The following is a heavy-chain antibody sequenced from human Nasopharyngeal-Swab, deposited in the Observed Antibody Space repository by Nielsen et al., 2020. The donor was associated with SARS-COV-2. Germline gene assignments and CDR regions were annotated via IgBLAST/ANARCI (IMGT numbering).Heavy chain of an antibody. J-gene: IGHJ4*02. CDR2: IYPGDSDT. V-gene: IGHV5-51*01. CDR3: ARVGWTGNYRGQLDS. CDR1: GYKILNYW. D-gene: IGHD3/OR15-3a*01. Sequence: GESLKISCKVSGYKILNYWIGWVRQMPGKGPEWIGIIYPGDSDTRFSPSFEGQVTMSVDRSISTAYLQWSSLKDSDSAMYYCARVGWTGNYRGQLDSWGQGTPVTVSS.